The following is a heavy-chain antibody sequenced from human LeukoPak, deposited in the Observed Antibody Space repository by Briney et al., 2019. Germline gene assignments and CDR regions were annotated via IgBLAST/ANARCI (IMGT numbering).Heavy chain of an antibody. Sequence: SETLSLTCAVSGGSISSSNWWSWVRQPPGKGLEWIGEIYHSGSTKYNPSLKSRVTISVDKSKNQFSLKLSSVTAADTAVYYCARAGVRGVIAFDYWGQGTLVTVSS. J-gene: IGHJ4*02. CDR3: ARAGVRGVIAFDY. D-gene: IGHD3-10*02. CDR1: GGSISSSNW. CDR2: IYHSGST. V-gene: IGHV4-4*02.